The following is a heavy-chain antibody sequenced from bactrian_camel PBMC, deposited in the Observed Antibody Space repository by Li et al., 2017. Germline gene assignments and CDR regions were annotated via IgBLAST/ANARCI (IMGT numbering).Heavy chain of an antibody. V-gene: IGHV3S6*01. Sequence: HVQLVESGGGSVQTGGSLTLSCLVSGFTDSRHCMTWFRQVPGKKREGVAGINPDGTTFYADSVKGRFIISRDNVENTLTLQMNDLKPEDSGFYRCAVSSRCSPGYFPTNPFQFWGQATQVTVS. CDR1: GFTDSRHC. CDR2: INPDGTT. D-gene: IGHD1*01. CDR3: AVSSRCSPGYFPTNPFQF. J-gene: IGHJ4*01.